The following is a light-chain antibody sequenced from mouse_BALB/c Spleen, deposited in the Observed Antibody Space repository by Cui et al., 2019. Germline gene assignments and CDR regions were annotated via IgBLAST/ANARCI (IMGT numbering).Light chain of an antibody. J-gene: IGKJ2*01. CDR2: STS. CDR1: SSVSY. CDR3: QQRSSYPPT. V-gene: IGKV4-57*01. Sequence: QIVLTQSPAIMSASPGEKVTITCSASSSVSYMHWCQQKPCTSPKLWIYSTSNLASGVPARFSGSGSGTSYSLRISRMEAENAATYYCQQRSSYPPTFGGGTKLEIK.